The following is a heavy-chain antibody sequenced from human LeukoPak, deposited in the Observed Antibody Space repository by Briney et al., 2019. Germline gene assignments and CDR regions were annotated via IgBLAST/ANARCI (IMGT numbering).Heavy chain of an antibody. D-gene: IGHD6-13*01. CDR3: ARDGERYSSSWPDY. CDR1: GYSFTSNV. Sequence: ASVKVSCKASGYSFTSNVISWVRQAPGQGLEWMGWISAYNGNTNYAQKLQGRVTMTTDTSTSTAYMELRSLRSDDTAVYYCARDGERYSSSWPDYWGQGTLVTVSS. V-gene: IGHV1-18*01. J-gene: IGHJ4*02. CDR2: ISAYNGNT.